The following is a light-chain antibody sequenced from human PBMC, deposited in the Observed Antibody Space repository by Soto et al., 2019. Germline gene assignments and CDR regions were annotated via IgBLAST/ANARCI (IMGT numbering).Light chain of an antibody. V-gene: IGKV1-5*03. CDR3: QQYNSYSLT. CDR2: QAS. CDR1: QTISSW. J-gene: IGKJ1*01. Sequence: DIQMTQSPSALSASVGDRVTITCRASQTISSWLAWYQQKPGEAPRLLIYQASSLETEVPSRFSGSGSGTEFTLTISILQPGDFATYYCQQYNSYSLTFGQGTKVEIK.